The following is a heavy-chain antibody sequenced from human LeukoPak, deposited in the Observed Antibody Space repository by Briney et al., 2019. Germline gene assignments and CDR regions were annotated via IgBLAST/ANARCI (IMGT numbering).Heavy chain of an antibody. J-gene: IGHJ6*02. Sequence: GGSLRLSCAASGFTFSSYAMHWVRQAPGKGLEWVAVISYDGSNKYYADSVKGRFTISRDNSKNTLYLQMNSLRAEDTAVYYCARSGSYYYYGMDVRGQGTTVTVSS. CDR3: ARSGSYYYYGMDV. CDR1: GFTFSSYA. CDR2: ISYDGSNK. V-gene: IGHV3-30-3*01. D-gene: IGHD1-26*01.